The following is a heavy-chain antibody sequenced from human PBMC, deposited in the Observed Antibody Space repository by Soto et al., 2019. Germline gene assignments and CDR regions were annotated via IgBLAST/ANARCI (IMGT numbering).Heavy chain of an antibody. D-gene: IGHD4-17*01. V-gene: IGHV3-30*18. J-gene: IGHJ3*02. CDR3: AKEYGDGPDAFDI. CDR1: GFTFSSYG. CDR2: ISYDGSNK. Sequence: QVQLVESGGGVVQPGRSLRLSCAASGFTFSSYGMHWVRQAPGKGLEWVAVISYDGSNKYYADSVKGRFTISRDNSKNTLYLQMNSLRAEDTAVYYCAKEYGDGPDAFDIWGQGTMVTVSS.